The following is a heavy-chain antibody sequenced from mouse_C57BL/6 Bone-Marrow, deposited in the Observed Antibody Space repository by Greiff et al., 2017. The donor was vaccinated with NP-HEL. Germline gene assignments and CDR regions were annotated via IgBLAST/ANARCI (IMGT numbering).Heavy chain of an antibody. Sequence: EVQLQQSGAELVKPGASVKLSCTASGFNITDYYMHWVKQRTEQGLEWIGRIDPEDGETKYAPKFQGKATLTADTSSNTAYLQLSSLTSEDTAVNYYTRKRCYAMDYWGQGTSVTVSS. V-gene: IGHV14-2*01. J-gene: IGHJ4*01. CDR1: GFNITDYY. CDR2: IDPEDGET. CDR3: TRKRCYAMDY.